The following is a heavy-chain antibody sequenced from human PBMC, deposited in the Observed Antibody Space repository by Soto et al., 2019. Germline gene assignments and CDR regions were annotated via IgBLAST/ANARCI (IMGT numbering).Heavy chain of an antibody. D-gene: IGHD1-26*01. J-gene: IGHJ4*02. CDR3: ARMVGATLVDF. CDR1: GASISSTTSGNW. Sequence: QVQLQESGPGLVRPSGTLSLTCAVSGASISSTTSGNWWSWVRQPPGKGLEWIGEIYHSGSTNYNPSLKSRVTMSVDKSKKQFSLKLSSVAAADTAVYYCARMVGATLVDFWGQGTLVTVSS. V-gene: IGHV4-4*02. CDR2: IYHSGST.